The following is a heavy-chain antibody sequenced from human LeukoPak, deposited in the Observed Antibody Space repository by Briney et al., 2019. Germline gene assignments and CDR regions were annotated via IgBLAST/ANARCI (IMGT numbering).Heavy chain of an antibody. J-gene: IGHJ6*02. CDR3: ARAPVGFGMDV. D-gene: IGHD2-15*01. CDR2: ISYDGSNK. Sequence: SGGSLRLSCAASGFTFSSYAMHWVRQAPGKGLEWVVVISYDGSNKYYADSVKGRFTISRDNSKNTLYLQMNSLRAEDTAVYYCARAPVGFGMDVWGQGTTVTVSS. CDR1: GFTFSSYA. V-gene: IGHV3-30-3*01.